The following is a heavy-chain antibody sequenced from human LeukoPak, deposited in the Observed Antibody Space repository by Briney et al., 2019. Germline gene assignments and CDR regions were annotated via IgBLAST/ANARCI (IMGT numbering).Heavy chain of an antibody. CDR2: IKQDGSEE. D-gene: IGHD3-9*01. J-gene: IGHJ6*01. CDR1: GFTFSSYW. V-gene: IGHV3-7*01. Sequence: PVRSLRLSCAASGFTFSSYWMSSVRQAPGKGLECVANIKQDGSEEYYVDSVKGRFTISRDNAKNSLYLQLNSLRAEDPAVYYCARDGHDILTGYYTANYYYSGMDVWGQGATVTVSS. CDR3: ARDGHDILTGYYTANYYYSGMDV.